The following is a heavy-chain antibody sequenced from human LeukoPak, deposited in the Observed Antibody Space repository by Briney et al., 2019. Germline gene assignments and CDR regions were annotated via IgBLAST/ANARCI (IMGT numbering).Heavy chain of an antibody. CDR2: ISNDGTRK. J-gene: IGHJ4*02. V-gene: IGHV3-30*18. CDR1: GFPFSIYG. D-gene: IGHD3-9*01. Sequence: GGSLRLSCAASGFPFSIYGIAWVRQAPGKGLEWMAVISNDGTRKYYADSVKGRFTISRDNSKNTLYLQMNSLRGEDMAVYYCAKDLTELTLALNCWGQGTLVTVSS. CDR3: AKDLTELTLALNC.